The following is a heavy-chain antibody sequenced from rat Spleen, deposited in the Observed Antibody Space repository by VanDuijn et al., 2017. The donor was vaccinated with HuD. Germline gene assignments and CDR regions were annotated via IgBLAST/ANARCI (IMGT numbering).Heavy chain of an antibody. J-gene: IGHJ2*01. CDR1: GFTFSNYY. Sequence: EVQLVESGGGLVQPGGSLKLSCVASGFTFSNYYMAWVRQAPTKGLEWVAYISAGGDNTYYRDSVKGRFTISRDNAKSTLYLQLDSLRSEDTATYYCTTDTFYDGTYYPGGFDYWGQGVMVTVSS. V-gene: IGHV5-27*01. CDR2: ISAGGDNT. CDR3: TTDTFYDGTYYPGGFDY. D-gene: IGHD1-12*02.